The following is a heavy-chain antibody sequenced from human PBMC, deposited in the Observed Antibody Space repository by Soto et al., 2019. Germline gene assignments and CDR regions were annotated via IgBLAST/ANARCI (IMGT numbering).Heavy chain of an antibody. CDR1: GFTFSIYA. CDR3: AKLPRGSSPETDY. D-gene: IGHD6-6*01. CDR2: LSSSGGTT. J-gene: IGHJ4*02. Sequence: LSCAASGFTFSIYAMTWVRQAPGKGLEWVSGLSSSGGTTHYADSVKGRFTISRDNSKNTLFLQMNSLRAEDTAVYYCAKLPRGSSPETDYWGQGTLVTVSS. V-gene: IGHV3-23*01.